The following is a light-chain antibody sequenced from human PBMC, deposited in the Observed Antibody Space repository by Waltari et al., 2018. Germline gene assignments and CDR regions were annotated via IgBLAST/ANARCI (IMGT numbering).Light chain of an antibody. CDR1: QNLSSI. CDR3: QHYNNWPPWT. J-gene: IGKJ1*01. V-gene: IGKV3-15*01. CDR2: GAS. Sequence: EVVLTQSPATLAVSPGERATLSCRATQNLSSILAWYQQQPGQAPQLLIYGASPRATGIPARFSGSGSGTEFTLTISSLQSEDFAVYYCQHYNNWPPWTFGQGTKVEIK.